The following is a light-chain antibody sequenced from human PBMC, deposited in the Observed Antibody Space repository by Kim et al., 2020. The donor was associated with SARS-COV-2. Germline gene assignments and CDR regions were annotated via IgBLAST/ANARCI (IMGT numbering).Light chain of an antibody. J-gene: IGLJ2*01. Sequence: RQKVTISCSGSSSNIGNNAVNWYQQLPGKAPKLLIYYDDLLPSGVSDRFSGSKSGTSASLAISGLQSEDEADYYCAAWDDSLNGVVFGGGTKLTVL. CDR2: YDD. CDR1: SSNIGNNA. CDR3: AAWDDSLNGVV. V-gene: IGLV1-36*01.